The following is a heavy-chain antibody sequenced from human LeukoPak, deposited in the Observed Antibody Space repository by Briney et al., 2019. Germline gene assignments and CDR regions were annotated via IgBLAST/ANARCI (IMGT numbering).Heavy chain of an antibody. D-gene: IGHD1-14*01. CDR3: VRDSRVGNPGLY. J-gene: IGHJ4*02. CDR1: GFIFSSNY. V-gene: IGHV3-53*01. CDR2: IYTGESA. Sequence: GGSLRLSCAVSGFIFSSNYMSWVRQAPGKGLEWVSVIYTGESASYADSVKGRFSISRDISENTLYLQMDSLRAEDTAVYYCVRDSRVGNPGLYWGQGTLVTVSS.